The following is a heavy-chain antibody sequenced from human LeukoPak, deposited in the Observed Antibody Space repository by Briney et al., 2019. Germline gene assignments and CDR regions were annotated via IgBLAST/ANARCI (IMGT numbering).Heavy chain of an antibody. J-gene: IGHJ4*02. V-gene: IGHV4-4*07. CDR1: GGSISSYY. Sequence: SETLSLTCTVSGGSISSYYWSWTRQPAGKGLEWIGRIYTSGSTNYNPSLKSRVTMSVDTSKNQFSLKLSSVTAADTAVYYCASSVRGVTLSDYFDYWGQGTLVTVSS. CDR2: IYTSGST. CDR3: ASSVRGVTLSDYFDY. D-gene: IGHD3-10*01.